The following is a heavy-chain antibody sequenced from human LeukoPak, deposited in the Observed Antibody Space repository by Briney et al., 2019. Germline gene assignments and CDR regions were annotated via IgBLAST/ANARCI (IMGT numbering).Heavy chain of an antibody. V-gene: IGHV3-73*01. Sequence: GSLKLSCGTSGFTFGGFTMHWVRQASGKGLEWVGRIRSKTDNYATSYAASVKGRFTISRDDSKNTAYLQMNSLEIEDTAVYFCAGHGTFTNYYYTMDVWGQGTTVTVSS. J-gene: IGHJ6*02. D-gene: IGHD2-8*01. CDR1: GFTFGGFT. CDR3: AGHGTFTNYYYTMDV. CDR2: IRSKTDNYAT.